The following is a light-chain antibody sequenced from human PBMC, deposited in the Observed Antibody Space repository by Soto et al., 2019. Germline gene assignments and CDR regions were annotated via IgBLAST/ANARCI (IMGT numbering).Light chain of an antibody. Sequence: QMTQSPSSLSASVGDRVTITCRASQSVSSYLNWYQQKPGKAPKLLIYAASSLQSGVPSRFSGSGSGTDFTLTISSLQPEDFATYYCQQSYSTPFTFGPGTKVDIK. J-gene: IGKJ3*01. CDR3: QQSYSTPFT. CDR1: QSVSSY. V-gene: IGKV1-39*01. CDR2: AAS.